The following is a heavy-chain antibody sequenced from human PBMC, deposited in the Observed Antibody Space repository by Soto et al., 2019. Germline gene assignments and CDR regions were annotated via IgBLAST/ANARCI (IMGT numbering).Heavy chain of an antibody. Sequence: ASVKVSCKASGYTFTSYAMHWVRQAPGQRLEWMGWINAGNGNTKYSQKFQGRVTITRDTSASTAYMELSSLRSEDTAVYYCARGNGYSYGYVYYYYYGMDVWGQGITVTVSS. CDR1: GYTFTSYA. V-gene: IGHV1-3*01. D-gene: IGHD5-18*01. J-gene: IGHJ6*02. CDR3: ARGNGYSYGYVYYYYYGMDV. CDR2: INAGNGNT.